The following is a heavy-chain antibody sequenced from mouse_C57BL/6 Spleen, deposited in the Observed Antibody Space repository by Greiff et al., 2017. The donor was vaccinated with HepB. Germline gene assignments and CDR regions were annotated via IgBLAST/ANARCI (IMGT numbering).Heavy chain of an antibody. Sequence: EVQVVESGGGLVKPGGSLKLSCAASGFTFSSYAMSWVRQTPEKRLEWVATISDGGSYTYYPDNVKGRFTISRDNAKNNLYLQMSHLKSEDTAMYYCARVYYDYDGGYFDVWGTGTTVTVSS. J-gene: IGHJ1*03. CDR3: ARVYYDYDGGYFDV. V-gene: IGHV5-4*01. D-gene: IGHD2-4*01. CDR2: ISDGGSYT. CDR1: GFTFSSYA.